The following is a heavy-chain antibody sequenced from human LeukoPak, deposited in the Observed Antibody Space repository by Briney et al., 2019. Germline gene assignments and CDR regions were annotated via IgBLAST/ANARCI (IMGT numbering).Heavy chain of an antibody. Sequence: GGSLRLSCAASGFTFSSYWMHWVRQAPGKGLVWVSRINSDGRSRSYADSVKGRFTISRDNSKTTLYLQLTSLRVEDTATYYCAKDVTPGRESFDYWGQGTVVTVSS. J-gene: IGHJ4*02. V-gene: IGHV3-74*01. CDR3: AKDVTPGRESFDY. D-gene: IGHD4-4*01. CDR1: GFTFSSYW. CDR2: INSDGRSR.